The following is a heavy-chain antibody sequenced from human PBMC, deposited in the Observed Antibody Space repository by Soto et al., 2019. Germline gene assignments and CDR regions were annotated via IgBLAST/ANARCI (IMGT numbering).Heavy chain of an antibody. D-gene: IGHD2-21*01. CDR3: VRDTSSDWHFKDH. Sequence: EVDLVESGGGLAQPGRSLRLSCVASGFTFDDHGMHWVRQIPGRGLEWVSGISWNSGSIGYAESVKGRFTIFRDNAKNSLYLEMNSLRQEDTALYYCVRDTSSDWHFKDHWGQGVQVSVSS. V-gene: IGHV3-9*01. CDR1: GFTFDDHG. CDR2: ISWNSGSI. J-gene: IGHJ4*02.